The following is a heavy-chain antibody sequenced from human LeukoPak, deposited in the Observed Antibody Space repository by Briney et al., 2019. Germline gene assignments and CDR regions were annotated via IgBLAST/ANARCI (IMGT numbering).Heavy chain of an antibody. CDR1: GFTFSQYS. CDR2: ISYDGSNK. V-gene: IGHV3-30*18. D-gene: IGHD3-22*01. CDR3: AKEAYYYDSSGYIGVGYFDY. Sequence: PGGSLRLSCAASGFTFSQYSMNWVRQAPGKGLEWVAVISYDGSNKYYADSVKGRFTISRDNSKNTLYLQMNSLRAEDTAVYYCAKEAYYYDSSGYIGVGYFDYWGQGTLVTVSS. J-gene: IGHJ4*02.